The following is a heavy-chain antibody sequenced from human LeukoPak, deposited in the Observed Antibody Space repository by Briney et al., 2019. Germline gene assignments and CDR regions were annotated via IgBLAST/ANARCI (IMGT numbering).Heavy chain of an antibody. V-gene: IGHV3-23*01. J-gene: IGHJ4*02. CDR1: GLTFSSNW. D-gene: IGHD6-19*01. CDR2: ISGSGGST. CDR3: AKNAVAGHRILDY. Sequence: GGSLRLSCAASGLTFSSNWMHWVRQAPGKGLVWVSAISGSGGSTYYADSVKGRFTISRDNSKNTLYLQMNSLRAEDTAVYYCAKNAVAGHRILDYWGQGTLVTVSS.